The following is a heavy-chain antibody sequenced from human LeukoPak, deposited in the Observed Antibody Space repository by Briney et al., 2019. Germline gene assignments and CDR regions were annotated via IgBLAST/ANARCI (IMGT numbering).Heavy chain of an antibody. Sequence: GGSLRLSCAASGFTFSSYGMHWVRQAPGKGLEWVAVIWYDGTNTYYADSVKGRFTISRDNSKNTLYLQMNSLRAEDTVVYYCARMIDYNYGYAFDYWGQGTLVTVSS. V-gene: IGHV3-33*01. D-gene: IGHD5-18*01. CDR2: IWYDGTNT. CDR3: ARMIDYNYGYAFDY. J-gene: IGHJ4*02. CDR1: GFTFSSYG.